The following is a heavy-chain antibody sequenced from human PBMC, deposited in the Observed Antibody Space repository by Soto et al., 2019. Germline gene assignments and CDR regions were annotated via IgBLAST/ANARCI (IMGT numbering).Heavy chain of an antibody. CDR3: ARLDV. Sequence: QVQLQESGPGLVKPSQTLSLTCTVSGGSISSGGYHWSWIRQHPGKGLEWIGYIYYSGITYYNPSLQSRVTISVDTSKNQFSRKLSSVTAADTAVYYCARLDVWGHGTTVTVSS. CDR1: GGSISSGGYH. J-gene: IGHJ6*02. CDR2: IYYSGIT. V-gene: IGHV4-31*03.